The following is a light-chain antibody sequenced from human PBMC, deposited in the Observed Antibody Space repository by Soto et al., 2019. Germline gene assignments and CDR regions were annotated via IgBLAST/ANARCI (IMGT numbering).Light chain of an antibody. V-gene: IGLV2-14*01. J-gene: IGLJ2*01. CDR2: DVS. CDR3: SSYTSSSTE. CDR1: SSDVGGYNY. Sequence: QSALTQPASVSGSPGQSITISCTGTSSDVGGYNYVSWYQQHPGKAPKLMIYDVSNRPSGVSNRSSGSKSGNTASLTISGLQAEDEADYYCSSYTSSSTEFGGGTKVTVL.